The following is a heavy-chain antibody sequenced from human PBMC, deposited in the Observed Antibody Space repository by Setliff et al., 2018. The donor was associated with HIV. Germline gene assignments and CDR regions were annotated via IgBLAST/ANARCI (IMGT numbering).Heavy chain of an antibody. J-gene: IGHJ4*02. CDR1: GGSISIGNYH. Sequence: SETPSLTCSVSGGSISIGNYHWSWIRQAAGKGLEWLGRIHTRGSTTYNPSLWSRVTISLDPSGNHFSLQLTSVTAADTAVYFCARGGLGPITTYYFDFWGQGKLVTVSS. V-gene: IGHV4-61*02. CDR3: ARGGLGPITTYYFDF. CDR2: IHTRGST. D-gene: IGHD3-10*01.